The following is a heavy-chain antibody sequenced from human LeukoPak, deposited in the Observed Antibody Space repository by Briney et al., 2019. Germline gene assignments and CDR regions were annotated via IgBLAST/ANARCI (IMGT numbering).Heavy chain of an antibody. V-gene: IGHV3-23*01. D-gene: IGHD3-22*01. CDR2: ISGSGGST. Sequence: GGSLRLSCAASGFTFSSYAMSWVRQAPGEGLEWVSAISGSGGSTYYADSVKGRFTISRDNSKNTLYLQMNSLRAEDTAVYYCAKAPYYYDSSGYYPPNGYFDYWGQGTLVTVSS. CDR1: GFTFSSYA. J-gene: IGHJ4*02. CDR3: AKAPYYYDSSGYYPPNGYFDY.